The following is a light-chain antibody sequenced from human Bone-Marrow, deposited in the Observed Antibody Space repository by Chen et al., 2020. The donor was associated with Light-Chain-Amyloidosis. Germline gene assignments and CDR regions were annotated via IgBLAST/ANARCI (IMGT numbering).Light chain of an antibody. CDR2: EVN. CDR1: SSDVGNYNL. Sequence: QSALPQPASVSGSPGQSITISCTGSSSDVGNYNLFSWYQQHPGKAPNLMIFEVNKRPSGVSNRFSGSKSGNTASLTISGLLAEDEADYHCGSYAGSNTVVFGGGTKLTVL. J-gene: IGLJ2*01. CDR3: GSYAGSNTVV. V-gene: IGLV2-23*02.